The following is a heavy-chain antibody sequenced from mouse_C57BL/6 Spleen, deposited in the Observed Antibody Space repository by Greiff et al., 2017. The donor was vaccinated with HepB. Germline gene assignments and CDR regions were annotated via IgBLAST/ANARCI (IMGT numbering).Heavy chain of an antibody. CDR2: ISSGGDYI. D-gene: IGHD2-3*01. V-gene: IGHV5-9-1*02. Sequence: EVQLVESGEGLVKPGGSLKLSCAASGFTFSSYAMSWVRQTPEKRLEWVAYISSGGDYIYYADTVKGRFTISRDNARNTLYLQMSSLKSEDTAMYYCTRWLLNYYAMDYGGQGTSGTVSS. J-gene: IGHJ4*01. CDR3: TRWLLNYYAMDY. CDR1: GFTFSSYA.